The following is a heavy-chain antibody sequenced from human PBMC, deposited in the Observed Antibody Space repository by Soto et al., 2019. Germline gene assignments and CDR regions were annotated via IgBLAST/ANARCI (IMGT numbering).Heavy chain of an antibody. Sequence: QVHLVESGGAVVQPGRSLRLSCEASGFTFSSFGMHWVRQSQGEGLEWVGVIWHDGSIQLYADSVKGRFTISRDNSKNTLYLQMNSLRAEDAAVYYCARDRGTVEVPPAFSWFDPGGQGTLVTVSS. J-gene: IGHJ5*02. CDR1: GFTFSSFG. D-gene: IGHD2-2*01. CDR3: ARDRGTVEVPPAFSWFDP. CDR2: IWHDGSIQ. V-gene: IGHV3-33*01.